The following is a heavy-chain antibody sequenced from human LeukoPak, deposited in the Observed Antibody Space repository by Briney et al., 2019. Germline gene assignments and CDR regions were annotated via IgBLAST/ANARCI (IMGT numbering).Heavy chain of an antibody. D-gene: IGHD7-27*01. CDR2: MNPNSGNT. J-gene: IGHJ3*02. V-gene: IGHV1-8*01. Sequence: ASVKVSCKASGHTFTSYDINWVRQATGQGLEWMGWMNPNSGNTGYAQKFQGRVTMTRNTSISTAYMELSSLRSEDTAVYYRARELHRNWGSAFDIWGQGTMVTVSS. CDR1: GHTFTSYD. CDR3: ARELHRNWGSAFDI.